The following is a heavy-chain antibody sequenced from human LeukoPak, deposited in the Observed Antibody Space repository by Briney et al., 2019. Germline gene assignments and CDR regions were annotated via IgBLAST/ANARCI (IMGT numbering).Heavy chain of an antibody. CDR2: IYYSGST. V-gene: IGHV4-39*01. CDR1: GGSISSSSYY. D-gene: IGHD1-20*01. Sequence: SGTLSLTCTVSGGSISSSSYYWGWIRQPPGKGLEWIGSIYYSGSTYYNPSLKSRVTISVDTSKNQFSLKLSSVTAADTAVYYCARHPRYNWNPFDYWGQGTLVTVSS. CDR3: ARHPRYNWNPFDY. J-gene: IGHJ4*02.